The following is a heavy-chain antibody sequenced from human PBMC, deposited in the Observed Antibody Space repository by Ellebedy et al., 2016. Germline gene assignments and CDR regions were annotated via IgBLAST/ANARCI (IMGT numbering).Heavy chain of an antibody. D-gene: IGHD3-22*01. J-gene: IGHJ4*02. CDR2: IYYSGST. V-gene: IGHV4-39*07. Sequence: SETLSLXXTVSGGSISSSSYYWGWIRQPPGKGLEWIGSIYYSGSTYYNPSLKSRVTISVDTSKNQFSLKLSSVTAADTAVYYCARGEGDSSGLFDYWGQGTLVTVSS. CDR3: ARGEGDSSGLFDY. CDR1: GGSISSSSYY.